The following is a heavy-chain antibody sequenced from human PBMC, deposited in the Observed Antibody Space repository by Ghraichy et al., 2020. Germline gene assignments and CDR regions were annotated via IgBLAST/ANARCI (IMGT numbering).Heavy chain of an antibody. Sequence: GESLNISCTASGFTFLSYGMHWVRQSPGKGLEWVAVISHDGRHTYYVDSVKGRFTISRDNYKNTLYLQIKDVRGDDAAMYHCAKDPRDLQSGYFDLWGRGTLVTVSS. CDR1: GFTFLSYG. CDR2: ISHDGRHT. V-gene: IGHV3-30*18. D-gene: IGHD5-24*01. CDR3: AKDPRDLQSGYFDL. J-gene: IGHJ2*01.